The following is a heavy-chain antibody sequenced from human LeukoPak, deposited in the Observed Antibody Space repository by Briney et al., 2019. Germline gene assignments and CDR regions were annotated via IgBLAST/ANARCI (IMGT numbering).Heavy chain of an antibody. CDR3: ARDPSPNRFGEEQDDY. CDR2: INPNSGGT. D-gene: IGHD3-10*01. CDR1: GYTFTGYY. Sequence: ASVKVSCKASGYTFTGYYMHWVRQAPGQGLEWMGWINPNSGGTNYAQKFQGRVTMTRDTSISTAYMELSRLRSDDTAVYYCARDPSPNRFGEEQDDYWGQGTLVTVSS. V-gene: IGHV1-2*02. J-gene: IGHJ4*02.